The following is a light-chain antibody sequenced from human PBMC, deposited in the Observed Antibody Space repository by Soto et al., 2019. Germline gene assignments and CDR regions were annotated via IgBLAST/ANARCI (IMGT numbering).Light chain of an antibody. CDR1: SSDVGGYDY. V-gene: IGLV2-8*01. CDR3: SSYAGRNNFVV. J-gene: IGLJ2*01. CDR2: EVN. Sequence: QSVLTQPTSASGSPGQSVTISCTGTSSDVGGYDYVSWYQQHPGKAPKLMIYEVNKRPSGVPDRFSGSKSGNTASLTVSGLQAEDEADYYCSSYAGRNNFVVFGGGTKLTVL.